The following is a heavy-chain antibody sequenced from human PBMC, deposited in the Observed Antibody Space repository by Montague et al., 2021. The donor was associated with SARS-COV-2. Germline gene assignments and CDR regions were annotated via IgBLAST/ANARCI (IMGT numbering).Heavy chain of an antibody. CDR3: ARQPTRGITIFGVVTDYGMDV. CDR1: GGSISSSSYY. J-gene: IGHJ6*02. Sequence: SETLSLTCTVSGGSISSSSYYWGWIRQPPGKGLEWIGSIYYSGXTXYXXXXKGRVTISVDTSKNQFSLKLSSVTAADTAVYYCARQPTRGITIFGVVTDYGMDVWGQGTTVTVSS. CDR2: IYYSGXT. D-gene: IGHD3-3*01. V-gene: IGHV4-39*01.